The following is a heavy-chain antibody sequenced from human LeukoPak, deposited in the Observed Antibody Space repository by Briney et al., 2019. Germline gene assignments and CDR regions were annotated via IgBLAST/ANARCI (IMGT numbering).Heavy chain of an antibody. CDR1: GGTFSSYA. CDR2: IIPILGIA. J-gene: IGHJ4*02. V-gene: IGHV1-69*04. CDR3: APASPGPFDY. Sequence: SVKVSCKASGGTFSSYAISWERQAPGQGLEWMGRIIPILGIANYAQKFQGRVTITADKSTSTAYMELSSLRSEDTAVYYCAPASPGPFDYWGQGTLVTVSS.